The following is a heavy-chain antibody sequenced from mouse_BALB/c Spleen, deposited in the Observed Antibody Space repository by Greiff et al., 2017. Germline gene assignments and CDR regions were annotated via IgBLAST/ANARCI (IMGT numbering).Heavy chain of an antibody. J-gene: IGHJ2*01. V-gene: IGHV6-6*02. D-gene: IGHD4-1*01. CDR2: IRLKSNNYAT. CDR3: TNWGFDC. CDR1: GFTFSNYW. Sequence: DVKLVESGGGLVQPGGSMKLSCVASGFTFSNYWMNWVRQSPEKGLEWVAEIRLKSNNYATHYAESVKGRFTISRDDSKSSVYLQMNNLRAEDTGIYYCTNWGFDCWGQGTTLTVAS.